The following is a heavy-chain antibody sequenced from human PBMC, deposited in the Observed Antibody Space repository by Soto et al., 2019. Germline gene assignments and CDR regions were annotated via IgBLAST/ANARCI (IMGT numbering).Heavy chain of an antibody. J-gene: IGHJ2*01. CDR1: GGSISSGGYY. CDR3: ARDLKGRWLQLRYFDL. Sequence: QVQLQESGPGLVKPSQTLSLTCTVSGGSISSGGYYWSWIRQHPGKGLEWIGYIYYSGSTYYNPSLKSRVTISVDTSKNQCSLKLSSVTAADTAVYYCARDLKGRWLQLRYFDLWGRGTLVTVSS. CDR2: IYYSGST. D-gene: IGHD5-12*01. V-gene: IGHV4-31*03.